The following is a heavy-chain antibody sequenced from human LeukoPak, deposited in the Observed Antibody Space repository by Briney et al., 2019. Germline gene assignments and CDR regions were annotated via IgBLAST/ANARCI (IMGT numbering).Heavy chain of an antibody. J-gene: IGHJ4*02. V-gene: IGHV4-61*08. D-gene: IGHD3-3*01. CDR3: ARGRDDLGY. CDR1: GGSVDTIDYY. Sequence: SETLSLTCTVSGGSVDTIDYYWSWIRQPPGKGLEWIGYMYHTGSTNYNPSLKSRVTISVDTSKNQFSLKLSSVTAADTAVYYCARGRDDLGYWGQGTLVTVSS. CDR2: MYHTGST.